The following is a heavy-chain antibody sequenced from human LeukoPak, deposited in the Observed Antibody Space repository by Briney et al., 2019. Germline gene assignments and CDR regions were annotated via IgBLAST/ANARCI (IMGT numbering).Heavy chain of an antibody. CDR1: GGSISSYH. J-gene: IGHJ5*02. CDR2: IDHSGST. Sequence: SETLSLTCTVSGGSISSYHWNWIRQPAGKGLEWIGEIDHSGSTNYNPSLKSRVTISVDTSKNQFSLKLSSVTAADTAVYYCARHVLYYYGYRGWFDPWGQGTLVTVSS. V-gene: IGHV4-34*01. D-gene: IGHD3-10*01. CDR3: ARHVLYYYGYRGWFDP.